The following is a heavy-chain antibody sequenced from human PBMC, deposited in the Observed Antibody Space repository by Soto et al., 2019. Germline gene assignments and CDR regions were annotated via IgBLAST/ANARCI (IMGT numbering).Heavy chain of an antibody. CDR2: IWYDGSNK. CDR1: GFTFSSYG. V-gene: IGHV3-33*01. D-gene: IGHD5-12*01. J-gene: IGHJ4*02. Sequence: QVQLVESGGGVVQPGRSLRLSCAASGFTFSSYGMHWVRQAPGKGLEWVAVIWYDGSNKYYADSVKGRFTISRDNSKNTLYLQMNSLRAEDTAVYYCAREDRGGYSGYDFDYWGQGTLVTVSS. CDR3: AREDRGGYSGYDFDY.